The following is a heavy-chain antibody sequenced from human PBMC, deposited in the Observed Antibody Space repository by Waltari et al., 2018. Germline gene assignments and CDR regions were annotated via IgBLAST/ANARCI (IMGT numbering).Heavy chain of an antibody. CDR2: INDSGRT. Sequence: QVQLQQWGAGLLKPSETLSLTCDVSGGSISGYHWTWIRQPPGKGLEWIGEINDSGRTTYNPSLESRVTVSIDTANNQFSLRVRSVTAADTAVYYCARVFGYYYYMDVWGKGTTVTISS. V-gene: IGHV4-34*02. CDR3: ARVFGYYYYMDV. D-gene: IGHD3-3*01. CDR1: GGSISGYH. J-gene: IGHJ6*03.